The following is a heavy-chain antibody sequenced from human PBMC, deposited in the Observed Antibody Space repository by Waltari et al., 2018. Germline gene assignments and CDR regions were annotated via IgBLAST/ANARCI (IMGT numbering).Heavy chain of an antibody. CDR3: TKRYCDDDRCYGLDY. Sequence: EVQLVESGGALVQPGGSLRLSCGASGFIFSRHAMGWARQASGKGLEWVTVIDHTGRITYYADSVKGRFTVSRDNSRNTLSLQMDSLRVEDTAVYHCTKRYCDDDRCYGLDYWGQGTLVTVSS. CDR2: IDHTGRIT. V-gene: IGHV3-23*04. CDR1: GFIFSRHA. J-gene: IGHJ4*02. D-gene: IGHD2-21*01.